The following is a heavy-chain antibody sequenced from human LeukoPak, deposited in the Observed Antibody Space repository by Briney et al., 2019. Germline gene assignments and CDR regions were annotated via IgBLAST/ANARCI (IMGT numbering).Heavy chain of an antibody. CDR1: GGSISSGGYY. Sequence: SETLSLTCTVSGGSISSGGYYWSWIRQHPGKGLEWIGYIYYSGSTYYNPSLKSRVTISVDTSKNQFSLKLSSVTAADPAVYYCARGRQGYYDSSGYPDYWGQGTLVTVSS. CDR2: IYYSGST. D-gene: IGHD3-22*01. J-gene: IGHJ4*02. V-gene: IGHV4-31*03. CDR3: ARGRQGYYDSSGYPDY.